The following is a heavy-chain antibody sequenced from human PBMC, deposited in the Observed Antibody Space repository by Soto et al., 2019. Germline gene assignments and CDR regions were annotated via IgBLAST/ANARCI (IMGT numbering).Heavy chain of an antibody. CDR3: AHRRPHWGGMDV. CDR2: IYWDDDK. CDR1: GISLSTSGVG. V-gene: IGHV2-5*02. D-gene: IGHD7-27*01. Sequence: ITLKESGPPLVTPTQTLTLTCTFSGISLSTSGVGVGGINQTPGKTLEWLALIYWDDDKRYSPSLKSRLTITKDTPKSRVVLTMTNMDPVDTPTYDGAHRRPHWGGMDVWGPGTTVTVSS. J-gene: IGHJ6*02.